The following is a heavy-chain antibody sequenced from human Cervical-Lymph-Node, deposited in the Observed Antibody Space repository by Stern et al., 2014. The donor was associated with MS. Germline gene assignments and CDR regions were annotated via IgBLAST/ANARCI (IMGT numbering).Heavy chain of an antibody. V-gene: IGHV5-51*01. CDR3: VRRRDSAGYDTFDL. D-gene: IGHD3-22*01. CDR1: GYTFSNFW. CDR2: IYPADSDT. J-gene: IGHJ3*01. Sequence: VQLGQSGAEVKKPGESLKISCRTSGYTFSNFWIGWVRQMPGKGLEWIGVIYPADSDTTYSPSFQGQVTISADESISTAYLQWRSLKASDTAMYYCVRRRDSAGYDTFDLWGQGTMLIVSS.